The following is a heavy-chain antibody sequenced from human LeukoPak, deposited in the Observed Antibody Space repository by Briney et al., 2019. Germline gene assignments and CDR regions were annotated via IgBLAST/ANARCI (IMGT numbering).Heavy chain of an antibody. CDR3: AREAVGAIYFDY. J-gene: IGHJ4*02. Sequence: GRSLRLSCAASGFTFSRYATHWVHQAPGKGLEWLAFISYGGSNKYYADFVKGRFTISRDNSKNTVYLQMNSLRAEDTAVYYCAREAVGAIYFDYWGQGTLVTVSS. CDR2: ISYGGSNK. D-gene: IGHD1-26*01. CDR1: GFTFSRYA. V-gene: IGHV3-30*04.